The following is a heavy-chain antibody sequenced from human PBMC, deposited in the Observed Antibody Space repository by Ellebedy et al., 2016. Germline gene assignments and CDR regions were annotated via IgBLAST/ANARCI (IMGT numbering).Heavy chain of an antibody. J-gene: IGHJ4*02. CDR2: ISATADT. Sequence: GGSLRLSXAASGFTFSGYGMSWVRQAPEKGLEWVSTISATADTYYADSVKGRFTISRDNSKNTLSLQMHSLRAGDTAVYYCAKTISWFYFDYWGQGALVTVSS. D-gene: IGHD6-13*01. V-gene: IGHV3-23*01. CDR1: GFTFSGYG. CDR3: AKTISWFYFDY.